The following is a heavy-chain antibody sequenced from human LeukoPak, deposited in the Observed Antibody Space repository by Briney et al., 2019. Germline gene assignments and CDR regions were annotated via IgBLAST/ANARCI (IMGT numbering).Heavy chain of an antibody. CDR2: ISGSDGST. CDR3: AKDGGTYPYFLDV. CDR1: GFTFSSYA. D-gene: IGHD1-26*01. V-gene: IGHV3-23*01. Sequence: TGGSLRLSCAASGFTFSSYAMSWVRQAPGKGLEWVSGISGSDGSTNYADSVKGRFTISRDNSRDTLYLQMNSLRAEDTAMYICAKDGGTYPYFLDVWGKGTTVIVSS. J-gene: IGHJ6*03.